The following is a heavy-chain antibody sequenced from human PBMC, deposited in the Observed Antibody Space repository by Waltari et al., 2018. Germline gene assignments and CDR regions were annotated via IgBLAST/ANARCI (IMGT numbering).Heavy chain of an antibody. V-gene: IGHV3-7*01. CDR2: ISQDGSEK. D-gene: IGHD5-12*01. J-gene: IGHJ1*01. CDR3: VRDPRLFHN. Sequence: EVQLLESGGGLVQPGGSLRLSCAASGFTLRSHWMRWVRQGPGKGLEWVADISQDGSEKQYLDSVKGRFAISRDNAENSLFLQMNSLRVEDTAVYYCVRDPRLFHNWGQGTLVTVSS. CDR1: GFTLRSHW.